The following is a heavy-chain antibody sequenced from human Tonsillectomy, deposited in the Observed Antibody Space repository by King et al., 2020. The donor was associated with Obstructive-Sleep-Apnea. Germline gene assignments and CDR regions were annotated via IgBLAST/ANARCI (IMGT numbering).Heavy chain of an antibody. J-gene: IGHJ3*02. CDR1: GFTFDDYA. D-gene: IGHD2-15*01. V-gene: IGHV3-9*01. Sequence: VQLVESGGGLVQPGRSLRLSCAASGFTFDDYAMHWVRQAPGKGLEWVSGISWNSGSIGYADSVKGRFTISRDNAKNSLSLQMNSLRAEDTALYYCAKDVVVAASYAFDIWGQGTMVTVSS. CDR3: AKDVVVAASYAFDI. CDR2: ISWNSGSI.